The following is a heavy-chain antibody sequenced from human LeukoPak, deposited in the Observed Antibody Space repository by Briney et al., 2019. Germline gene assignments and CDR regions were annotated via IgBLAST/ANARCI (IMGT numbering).Heavy chain of an antibody. J-gene: IGHJ4*02. CDR3: ARRRGGFGEGEFDY. D-gene: IGHD3-10*01. CDR2: SHTGGSI. Sequence: SETLSLTCTVSGVSISGFYWNWIRQPPRKGLEWVGYSHTGGSISSNPSLNSRVAFSMDTSKNQVSLRLNSVTATDTAVYYCARRRGGFGEGEFDYWGQGIPVAVST. V-gene: IGHV4-4*08. CDR1: GVSISGFY.